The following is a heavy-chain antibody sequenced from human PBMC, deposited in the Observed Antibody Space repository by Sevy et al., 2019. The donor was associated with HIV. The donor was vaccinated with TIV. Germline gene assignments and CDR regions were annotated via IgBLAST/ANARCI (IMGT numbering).Heavy chain of an antibody. D-gene: IGHD5-18*01. J-gene: IGHJ4*02. CDR3: AKWGADTAMAAYSTSWYVDY. CDR1: GFSFTSYW. CDR2: INQVGTEK. Sequence: GGSLRLSCAASGFSFTSYWMSWVRQTPEKGLEWVANINQVGTEKNYVDSVKGRFAFSRDNSKNTLYLQMNSLRAEDTAVYYCAKWGADTAMAAYSTSWYVDYWGQGTLVTVSS. V-gene: IGHV3-7*03.